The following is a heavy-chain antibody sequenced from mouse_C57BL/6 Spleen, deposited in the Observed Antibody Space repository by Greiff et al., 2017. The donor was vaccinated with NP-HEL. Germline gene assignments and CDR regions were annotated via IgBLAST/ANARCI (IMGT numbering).Heavy chain of an antibody. CDR2: IYPGDGDT. Sequence: VQLQQSGPELVKPGASVKISCKASGYAFSSSWMNWVKQRPGKGLEWIGRIYPGDGDTNYNGKFKGKATLTADKSSSTAYMQLSSLTSEDSAVYFCARWVDSSGSVLAYWGQGTLVTVSA. J-gene: IGHJ3*01. CDR1: GYAFSSSW. D-gene: IGHD3-2*02. V-gene: IGHV1-82*01. CDR3: ARWVDSSGSVLAY.